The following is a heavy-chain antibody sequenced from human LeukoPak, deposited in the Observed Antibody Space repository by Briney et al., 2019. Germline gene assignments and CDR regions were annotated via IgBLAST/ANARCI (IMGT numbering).Heavy chain of an antibody. V-gene: IGHV1-69*05. CDR1: GYTFTSYD. J-gene: IGHJ4*02. D-gene: IGHD5-18*01. CDR3: ARGYSYGYRGLGGNFDY. Sequence: GASVKVSCKTSGYTFTSYDISWVRQAPGQGLEWMGGIIPIFGTANYAQKFQGRVTITTDESTSTAYMELSSLRSEDTAVYYCARGYSYGYRGLGGNFDYWGQGTLVTVSS. CDR2: IIPIFGTA.